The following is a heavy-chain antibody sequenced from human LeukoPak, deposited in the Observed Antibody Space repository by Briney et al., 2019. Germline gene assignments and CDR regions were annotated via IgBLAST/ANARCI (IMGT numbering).Heavy chain of an antibody. Sequence: SETLSLTCAVSGYSITTGRYWGWIRLPPGKGLEWIGSIYQSGSTYYNPSLKSRVSISVDTSKNQFSLKLRSVPAAATAVYYCARSLSTAGIDYWGQGTLVTVSS. CDR3: ARSLSTAGIDY. CDR1: GYSITTGRY. J-gene: IGHJ4*02. D-gene: IGHD2-2*01. CDR2: IYQSGST. V-gene: IGHV4-38-2*01.